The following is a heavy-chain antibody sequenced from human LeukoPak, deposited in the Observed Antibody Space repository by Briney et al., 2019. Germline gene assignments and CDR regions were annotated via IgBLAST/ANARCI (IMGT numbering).Heavy chain of an antibody. CDR1: GFTVSAYS. J-gene: IGHJ4*02. CDR2: IYSGDRT. Sequence: GGSLRLSCAASGFTVSAYSMGWVRLAPGKGLEWLSLIYSGDRTYHADSVKGRFTVSRDDSENTLSLQMSSLRVEDTALYFCARVVGASHHTVDYWGQGALVTVSS. CDR3: ARVVGASHHTVDY. V-gene: IGHV3-53*01. D-gene: IGHD1-26*01.